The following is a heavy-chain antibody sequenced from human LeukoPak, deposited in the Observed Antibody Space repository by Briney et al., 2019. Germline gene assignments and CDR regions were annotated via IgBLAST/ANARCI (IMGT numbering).Heavy chain of an antibody. V-gene: IGHV3-21*01. D-gene: IGHD3-3*01. Sequence: PGGSLRLSCAASGFTFSSYSVNWVRQAPGKGLEWVSSISSSSSYIYYADSVKGRFTISRDNAKNSLYLQMNSLRAEDTAVYYCARGRITIFRVAPVAAFDIWGQGTMVTVSS. CDR2: ISSSSSYI. J-gene: IGHJ3*02. CDR3: ARGRITIFRVAPVAAFDI. CDR1: GFTFSSYS.